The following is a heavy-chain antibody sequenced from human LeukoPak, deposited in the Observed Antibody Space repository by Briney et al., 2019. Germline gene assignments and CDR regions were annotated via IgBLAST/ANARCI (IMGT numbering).Heavy chain of an antibody. CDR3: ARRRLYGDYVFDY. CDR1: GFTFSSYA. V-gene: IGHV4-34*01. Sequence: PGGSLRLSCAASGFTFSSYAMSWVRQPPGKGLEWIGEINHSGSTNYNPSLKSRVTISVDTSKNQFSLRLSSVTAADTAVYYCARRRLYGDYVFDYWGQGTLVTVSS. D-gene: IGHD4-17*01. J-gene: IGHJ4*02. CDR2: INHSGST.